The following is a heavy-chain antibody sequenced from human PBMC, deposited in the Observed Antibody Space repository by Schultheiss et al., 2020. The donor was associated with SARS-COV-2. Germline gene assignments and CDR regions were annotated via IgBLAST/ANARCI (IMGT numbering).Heavy chain of an antibody. CDR3: AREKSTAVTFDY. J-gene: IGHJ4*02. Sequence: GGSLRLSCAASGFTFSSYAMSWVRQAPGKGLEWVSAISGSSSYIYYADSVKGRFTISRDNAKNSLYLQMNSLRAEDTAVYYCAREKSTAVTFDYWGQGTLVTVSS. D-gene: IGHD4-17*01. CDR1: GFTFSSYA. CDR2: ISGSSSYI. V-gene: IGHV3-21*01.